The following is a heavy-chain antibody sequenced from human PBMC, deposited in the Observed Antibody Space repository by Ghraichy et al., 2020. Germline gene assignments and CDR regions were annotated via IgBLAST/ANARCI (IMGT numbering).Heavy chain of an antibody. CDR1: GGSFSGYY. J-gene: IGHJ5*02. CDR3: ARASPLSLNWFDP. V-gene: IGHV4-34*01. Sequence: GSLRLSCAVYGGSFSGYYWSWIRQPPGKGLEWIGEINHSGSTNYNPSLKSRVTISVDTSKNQFSLKLSSVTAADTAVYYCARASPLSLNWFDPWGQGTLVTVSS. CDR2: INHSGST.